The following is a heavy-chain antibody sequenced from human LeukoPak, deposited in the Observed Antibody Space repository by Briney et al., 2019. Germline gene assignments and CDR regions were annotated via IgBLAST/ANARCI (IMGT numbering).Heavy chain of an antibody. CDR1: GGSIGIGDYY. V-gene: IGHV4-30-2*01. J-gene: IGHJ6*03. CDR2: IYHRGTT. D-gene: IGHD5-24*01. CDR3: ARVRDPYYYYMDV. Sequence: SQTLSLTCTVSGGSIGIGDYYWTWIRQPPGKGLEWIGYIYHRGTTYYNPSLESRVTISVDRSKNQFSLKLSSVTAADTAMFYCARVRDPYYYYMDVWGKGTTVTVSS.